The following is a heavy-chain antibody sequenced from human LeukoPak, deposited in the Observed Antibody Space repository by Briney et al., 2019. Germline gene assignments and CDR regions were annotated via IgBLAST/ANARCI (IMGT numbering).Heavy chain of an antibody. D-gene: IGHD3-10*01. CDR2: IYYSGST. Sequence: KASETLSLTCTVSGGSISSSSYYWGWIRQPPGKGLEWIGSIYYSGSTYYNPSLKSRVTKSVDTSKNQFSLKLSSVTAADTAVYYCARGYGSGSYDEWGYWGQGTLVTVSS. V-gene: IGHV4-39*07. CDR1: GGSISSSSYY. J-gene: IGHJ4*02. CDR3: ARGYGSGSYDEWGY.